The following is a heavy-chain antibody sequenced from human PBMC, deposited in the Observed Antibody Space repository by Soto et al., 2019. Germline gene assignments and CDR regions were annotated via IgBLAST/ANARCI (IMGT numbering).Heavy chain of an antibody. CDR2: IYLGDSNT. V-gene: IGHV5-51*01. Sequence: GESLKISCTGSGNSFTSYWIGWVRQMPGKGLEWMGIIYLGDSNTRYSPTFQVQVTISADRSISTAYLQWSSLKASDTAMYYCARQGYCSSTSCYQVDSWGQGTLVTVSS. D-gene: IGHD2-2*01. J-gene: IGHJ4*02. CDR3: ARQGYCSSTSCYQVDS. CDR1: GNSFTSYW.